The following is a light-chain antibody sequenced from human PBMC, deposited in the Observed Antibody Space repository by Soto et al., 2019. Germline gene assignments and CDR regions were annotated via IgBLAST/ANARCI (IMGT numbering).Light chain of an antibody. CDR3: QSYATSSVV. J-gene: IGLJ2*01. CDR1: GGSIASNY. V-gene: IGLV6-57*01. CDR2: GDN. Sequence: NFMLTQPHSVSESPGKTVTISCTRSGGSIASNYVQWYQQRPGSSPTTVIYGDNQRPSGVPDRFSGSIDSSSNSASLTISGLKTEDEADYYCQSYATSSVVFGGGTKLTVL.